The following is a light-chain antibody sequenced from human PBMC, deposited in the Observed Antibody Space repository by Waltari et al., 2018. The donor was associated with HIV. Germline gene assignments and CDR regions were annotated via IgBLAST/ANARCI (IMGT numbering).Light chain of an antibody. V-gene: IGKV3-15*01. CDR3: QQYTYWPLT. CDR2: DIF. CDR1: QAVNKH. Sequence: EIQMTQSPATLSVSPGERATLSCRASQAVNKHLAWYHQKVGQAPRLLIYDIFTRAPGIPARFSGSGSGTEFTLTISNLQSEDFGVYYCQQYTYWPLTFGGGTKVEI. J-gene: IGKJ4*01.